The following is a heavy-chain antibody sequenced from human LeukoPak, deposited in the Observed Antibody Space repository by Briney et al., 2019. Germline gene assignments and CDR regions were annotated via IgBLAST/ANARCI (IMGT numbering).Heavy chain of an antibody. CDR3: ARENRETTGYYGPFDS. D-gene: IGHD3-10*01. V-gene: IGHV4-61*02. J-gene: IGHJ4*02. CDR2: IFINGRT. CDR1: GGSMSSGSYY. Sequence: SQTLSLTCTVSGGSMSSGSYYWSWIRQPAGKGLEWVGRIFINGRTNYNPSLQSRVTISVDTSKNQFSLKLSSVTAADTAVYYCARENRETTGYYGPFDSWGQGTLVTVSS.